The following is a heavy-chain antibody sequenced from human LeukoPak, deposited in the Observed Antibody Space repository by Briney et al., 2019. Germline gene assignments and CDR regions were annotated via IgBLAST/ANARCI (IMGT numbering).Heavy chain of an antibody. D-gene: IGHD3-10*01. J-gene: IGHJ4*02. Sequence: ASVKVSCKASGYTFTSYDINWVRQATGQGLEWMGWMNPNSGNTSYAQKFQGRVTMTRNTSISTAYMELSSLRSDDTAVYYCARSRGYYYGSGSHLYFDYWGQGTLVTVSS. CDR2: MNPNSGNT. CDR3: ARSRGYYYGSGSHLYFDY. CDR1: GYTFTSYD. V-gene: IGHV1-8*01.